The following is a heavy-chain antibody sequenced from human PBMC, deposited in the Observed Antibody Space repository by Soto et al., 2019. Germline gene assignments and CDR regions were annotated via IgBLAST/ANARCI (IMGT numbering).Heavy chain of an antibody. CDR1: GYTFTSYG. D-gene: IGHD2-2*01. Sequence: ASVKVSCKASGYTFTSYGISWVRQAPGQGLEVMGCISAYNGNTNYAQKLQGRVTMTTDTSTSTAYVELRSLRSDDTAVYYCARVVAGVVVPAARGGRFDPWGQGTLVTVSS. J-gene: IGHJ5*02. CDR3: ARVVAGVVVPAARGGRFDP. CDR2: ISAYNGNT. V-gene: IGHV1-18*04.